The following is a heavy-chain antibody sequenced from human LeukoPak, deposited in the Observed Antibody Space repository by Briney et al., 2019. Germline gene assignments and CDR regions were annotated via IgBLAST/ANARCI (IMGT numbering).Heavy chain of an antibody. CDR3: ARDKSRGIAAQIRYFDY. D-gene: IGHD6-13*01. V-gene: IGHV3-23*01. Sequence: GGTLRLSCAASGFTFSNYGMSWVRQAPGKGLEWVSGMSGSGGSTYYADSVKGRFTISRDNSKNTLYLQMNSLRAEDTAVYYCARDKSRGIAAQIRYFDYWGQGTLVTVSS. J-gene: IGHJ4*02. CDR2: MSGSGGST. CDR1: GFTFSNYG.